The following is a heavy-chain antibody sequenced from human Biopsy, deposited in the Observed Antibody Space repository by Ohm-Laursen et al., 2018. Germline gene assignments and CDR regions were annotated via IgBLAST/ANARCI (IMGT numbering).Heavy chain of an antibody. J-gene: IGHJ4*02. V-gene: IGHV3-30*03. CDR3: AGNYGDYYFDF. Sequence: RSLRLSCAAAGFIFSTYVMHWVRQAPGKGLEWVALISYDGSNIHYAVSVKGRFTISRDNSKNTLYLQMNSLRAEDTAIYSCAGNYGDYYFDFWGRGTLVTVSS. CDR1: GFIFSTYV. CDR2: ISYDGSNI. D-gene: IGHD3-10*01.